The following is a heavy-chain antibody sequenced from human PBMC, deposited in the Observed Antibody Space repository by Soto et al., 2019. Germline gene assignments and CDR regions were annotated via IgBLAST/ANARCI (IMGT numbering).Heavy chain of an antibody. J-gene: IGHJ5*02. Sequence: KPSETRSRTCIVARGSSSSYYYSWVRQPPGKGLEWIGFIHRTGSTKYNPSLESRVTISVDTSQNQLSLRLSSVTAADTAVYYCARDDCSGGSCYSSWFDPWGQGTLGTVSS. CDR1: RGSSSSYY. D-gene: IGHD2-15*01. V-gene: IGHV4-59*01. CDR2: IHRTGST. CDR3: ARDDCSGGSCYSSWFDP.